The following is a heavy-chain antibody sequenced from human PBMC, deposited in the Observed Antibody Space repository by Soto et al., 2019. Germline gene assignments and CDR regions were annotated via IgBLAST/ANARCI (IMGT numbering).Heavy chain of an antibody. V-gene: IGHV4-30-4*01. CDR2: IYYSGST. Sequence: PSQTLSLTCTVSGGSISSGDYYWSWIRQPPGRGLEWIGYIYYSGSTYYNPSLKSRVTISVDTSKNQFSLKLSSVTAADTAVYYCARHPPQHLLRYFDWLPTDCGAFDIWGQGTMVTVSS. D-gene: IGHD3-9*01. CDR1: GGSISSGDYY. J-gene: IGHJ3*02. CDR3: ARHPPQHLLRYFDWLPTDCGAFDI.